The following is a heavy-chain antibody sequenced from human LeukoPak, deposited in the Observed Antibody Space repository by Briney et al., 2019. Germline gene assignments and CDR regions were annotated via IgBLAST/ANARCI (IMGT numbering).Heavy chain of an antibody. J-gene: IGHJ5*02. CDR1: GGSFSGYY. CDR3: ARVPDITARPCDT. CDR2: ISHTGLT. D-gene: IGHD1-1*01. V-gene: IGHV4-34*01. Sequence: SETLSLTCAVYGGSFSGYYGTLIRQTPGKGLEWIGEISHTGLTGSNPSLKSRVTIFVDSSKKQFSLRMTSVTAADTGVYYCARVPDITARPCDTWGPGTLVTVSS.